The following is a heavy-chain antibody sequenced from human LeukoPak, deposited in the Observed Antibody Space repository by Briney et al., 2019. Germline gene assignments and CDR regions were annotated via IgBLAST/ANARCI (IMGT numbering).Heavy chain of an antibody. J-gene: IGHJ4*02. CDR1: GGSFSGYY. CDR3: ARGRTTVTFDY. Sequence: SETLSLTCAVYGGSFSGYYWIWIRQPPGKGLEWIGEINHSGSTNYNPSLKSRVTISVDTSKNQFSLKLSSVTAADTAVYYCARGRTTVTFDYWGQGTLVTVSS. V-gene: IGHV4-34*01. D-gene: IGHD4-17*01. CDR2: INHSGST.